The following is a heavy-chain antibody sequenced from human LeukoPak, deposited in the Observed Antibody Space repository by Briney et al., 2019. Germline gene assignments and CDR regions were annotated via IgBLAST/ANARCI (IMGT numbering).Heavy chain of an antibody. CDR2: INHSGST. V-gene: IGHV4-34*01. Sequence: SETLSLTCAVYGGSFSGYFWNWIRQPPGKGLEWIGEINHSGSTNYNPSLKSRVTISVDTSKNQLSLKLSSVTAADTAVYYCARLGLLTMVRGAFDYWGQGTLVTVSS. J-gene: IGHJ4*02. CDR1: GGSFSGYF. D-gene: IGHD3-10*01. CDR3: ARLGLLTMVRGAFDY.